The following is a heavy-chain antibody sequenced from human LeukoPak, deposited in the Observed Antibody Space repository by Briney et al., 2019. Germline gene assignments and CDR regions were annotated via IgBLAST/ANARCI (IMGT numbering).Heavy chain of an antibody. V-gene: IGHV4-59*01. J-gene: IGHJ5*02. Sequence: TSETLSLPCTVSGGSISYYYWNWIRQPPGKGLEWIGYIYYTGNTNYNPSLKSRVTISVDTSKNQFSLKLSSVTAADTAVYYCARDRLQLQSWGQGTLVTVSS. CDR1: GGSISYYY. CDR3: ARDRLQLQS. D-gene: IGHD5-24*01. CDR2: IYYTGNT.